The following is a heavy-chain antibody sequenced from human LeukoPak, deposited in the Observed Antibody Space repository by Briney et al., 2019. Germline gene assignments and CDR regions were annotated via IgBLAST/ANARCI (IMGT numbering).Heavy chain of an antibody. D-gene: IGHD6-19*01. CDR2: INPNSGGT. Sequence: ASVKVSCKASGYTFTGYYMHWVRQAPGQGLEWMGWINPNSGGTNYAQKFQGRVTMTRDTSISTAYMELSRLRSDDTAVYYCASEEQWLVLMAYFQHWGQGTLVTVSS. V-gene: IGHV1-2*02. CDR1: GYTFTGYY. J-gene: IGHJ1*01. CDR3: ASEEQWLVLMAYFQH.